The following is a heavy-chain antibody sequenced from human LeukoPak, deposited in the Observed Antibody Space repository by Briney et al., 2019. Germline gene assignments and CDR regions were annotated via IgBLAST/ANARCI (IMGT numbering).Heavy chain of an antibody. D-gene: IGHD3-10*01. CDR2: LTGSGGST. Sequence: GGSLRLSCAASGFTFSSYAMTWVRQAPGKGLEWVSALTGSGGSTHYADSVKGRFTISRDNSKNTLYLQMNSLRAEDTAVYFCAREYGPGSYYYDYWGQGTLVTVSS. CDR1: GFTFSSYA. J-gene: IGHJ4*02. CDR3: AREYGPGSYYYDY. V-gene: IGHV3-23*01.